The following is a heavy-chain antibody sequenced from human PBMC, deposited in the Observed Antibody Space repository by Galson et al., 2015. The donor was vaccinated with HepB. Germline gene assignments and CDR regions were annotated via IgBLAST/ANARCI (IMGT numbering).Heavy chain of an antibody. D-gene: IGHD2-2*01. J-gene: IGHJ4*02. CDR1: GYSFTNSW. V-gene: IGHV5-51*01. CDR3: ARGRGYCISTSCYEFDY. CDR2: IYPGDSDT. Sequence: QSGAEVKKPGESLKMSRKGSGYSFTNSWIGWVRQVPGKGLEWMAIIYPGDSDTRYSPSFQDQATISADKSISTATLQWSSLTASDTAMYYSARGRGYCISTSCYEFDYWGQGTLVTVSS.